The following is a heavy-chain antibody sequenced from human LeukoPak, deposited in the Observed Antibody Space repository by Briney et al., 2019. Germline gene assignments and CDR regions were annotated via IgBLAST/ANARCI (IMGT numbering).Heavy chain of an antibody. D-gene: IGHD2-15*01. CDR1: GGSISSGGYS. V-gene: IGHV4-30-2*01. CDR3: ARGVVGVVVVAATYAFDI. Sequence: PSETLSLTCAVSGGSISSGGYSWSWIRQPPGKGLEWIGYIYHSGSTYYNPSLKSRVTISVDRSKNQFSLKLSSVTAADTAVYYCARGVVGVVVVAATYAFDIWGQGTMVTVSS. J-gene: IGHJ3*02. CDR2: IYHSGST.